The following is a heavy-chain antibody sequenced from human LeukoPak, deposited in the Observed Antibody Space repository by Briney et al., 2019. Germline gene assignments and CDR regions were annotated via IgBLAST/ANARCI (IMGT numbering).Heavy chain of an antibody. Sequence: GGSLRLSCAASGFTFSRYWMHWVRQGPEKGLVWVSRINTDGRSASYAESVTGRFTMSRDNAKNTLYLQMNSLRVEDTAVYYCVRDVWGDRDGFFEYWGQGTLVTVSP. V-gene: IGHV3-74*01. CDR2: INTDGRSA. D-gene: IGHD2-21*01. J-gene: IGHJ4*02. CDR1: GFTFSRYW. CDR3: VRDVWGDRDGFFEY.